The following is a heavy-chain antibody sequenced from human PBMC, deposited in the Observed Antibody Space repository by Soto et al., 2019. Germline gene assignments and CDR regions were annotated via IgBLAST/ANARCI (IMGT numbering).Heavy chain of an antibody. CDR1: GGTFSSYH. CDR3: ARPSTYYDGWRGCPPFDY. Sequence: GASVKVSCKASGGTFSSYHISWLRQAPGQGPEWMGGIIPMFNRANYAQMFQGRVTITADESTSTSYMEVNNLKSDDTAVYYCARPSTYYDGWRGCPPFDYWGQGTLVTVSS. J-gene: IGHJ4*02. V-gene: IGHV1-69*13. CDR2: IIPMFNRA. D-gene: IGHD3-3*01.